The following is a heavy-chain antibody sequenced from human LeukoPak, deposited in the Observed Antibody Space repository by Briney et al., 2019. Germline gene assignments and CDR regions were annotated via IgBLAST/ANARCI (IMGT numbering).Heavy chain of an antibody. Sequence: GASVKASCKASGGTFSSYAISWVRQAPGQGLEWMGGIIPIFGTANYAQKFQGRVTITADESTSTAYMELSSLRSEDTAVYYCARTYYYDSSGYKPGGYYYYYYGMDVWGQGTTVTVSS. CDR1: GGTFSSYA. D-gene: IGHD3-22*01. CDR3: ARTYYYDSSGYKPGGYYYYYYGMDV. CDR2: IIPIFGTA. V-gene: IGHV1-69*13. J-gene: IGHJ6*02.